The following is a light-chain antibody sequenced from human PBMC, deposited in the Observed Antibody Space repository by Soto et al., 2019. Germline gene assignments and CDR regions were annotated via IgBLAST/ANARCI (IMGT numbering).Light chain of an antibody. V-gene: IGLV1-51*01. CDR1: TSNIGNNH. J-gene: IGLJ2*01. Sequence: QSVLTQPPSVPAAPGQKVTVSCSGSTSNIGNNHVSWYQHLPGAAPKLLIYDDNNRPSGVSYRFSGSKSGNTASLTISGLQAEDEADYYCSSYTGIDTQVFGGGTKLTVL. CDR3: SSYTGIDTQV. CDR2: DDN.